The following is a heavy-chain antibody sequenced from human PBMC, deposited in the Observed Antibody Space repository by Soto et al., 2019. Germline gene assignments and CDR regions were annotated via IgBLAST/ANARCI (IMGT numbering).Heavy chain of an antibody. V-gene: IGHV4-4*02. D-gene: IGHD2-21*01. Sequence: QVQLQESGPGLVKPSETLSLTCTVSGGSISSSDWWSWVRQPPGKGLGWSGEIYHSGSISYSPSLASRVTLPVDLSRNQFSLKLRSVTAADTAVYYCARVVHRDPSWFAPWGAGPLVTVSS. CDR3: ARVVHRDPSWFAP. CDR1: GGSISSSDW. CDR2: IYHSGSI. J-gene: IGHJ5*02.